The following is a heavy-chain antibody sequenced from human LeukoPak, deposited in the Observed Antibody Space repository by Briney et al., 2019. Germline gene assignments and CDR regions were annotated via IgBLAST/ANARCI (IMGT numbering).Heavy chain of an antibody. V-gene: IGHV4-61*01. J-gene: IGHJ6*02. Sequence: SETLSLTCTVSGGSISSSSYYWSWIRQPPGEGLEWIGYASDSGNTNYNPSLKRRVTISVDTSKNQFSLKLSSVTAADTAVYYCARDGSTFTSGAMDVWGRGTTVTVS. CDR3: ARDGSTFTSGAMDV. D-gene: IGHD3-3*02. CDR1: GGSISSSSYY. CDR2: ASDSGNT.